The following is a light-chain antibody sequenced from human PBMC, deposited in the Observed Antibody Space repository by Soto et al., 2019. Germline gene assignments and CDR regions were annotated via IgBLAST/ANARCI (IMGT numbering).Light chain of an antibody. CDR1: QSVSSN. V-gene: IGKV3-15*01. CDR3: QQYNNWRT. CDR2: GAS. Sequence: EIVMTQSPATLSVSPGERATLSCRASQSVSSNLAWYRQKPGQAPRLLIYGASTRATGIPARFSGSGSGTEFTLTISSLQSEDFAVYYCQQYNNWRTFGQGTRWIS. J-gene: IGKJ1*01.